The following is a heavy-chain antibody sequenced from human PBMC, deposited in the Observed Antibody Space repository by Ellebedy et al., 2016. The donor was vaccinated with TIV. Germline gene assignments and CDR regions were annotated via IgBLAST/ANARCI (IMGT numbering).Heavy chain of an antibody. J-gene: IGHJ5*02. CDR2: LSYDGFTE. D-gene: IGHD3-10*01. CDR1: GFTFSNYA. V-gene: IGHV3-30*09. CDR3: VREGDISVYYFGRFDP. Sequence: GGSLRLSCAASGFTFSNYAMHWVRQAPGKGLEWVAVLSYDGFTEIYTDSGQGRFAISRDTSKNTVYLQMNSLRVEDTAVYYCVREGDISVYYFGRFDPWGQGMRVTVSS.